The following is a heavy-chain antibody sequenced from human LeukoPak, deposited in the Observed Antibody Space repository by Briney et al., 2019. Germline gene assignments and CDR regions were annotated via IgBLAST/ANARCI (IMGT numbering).Heavy chain of an antibody. CDR2: ISGSGGST. J-gene: IGHJ4*02. V-gene: IGHV3-23*01. CDR3: AKGIVGATRKINFFDY. Sequence: GSLRLSCAASGFTFSSYAMSWVRQAPGKGLEWVSAISGSGGSTYYADSVKGRFTISRDNSKNTLYLQMNSLRAEDTAVYYCAKGIVGATRKINFFDYWGQGTLVTVSS. D-gene: IGHD1-26*01. CDR1: GFTFSSYA.